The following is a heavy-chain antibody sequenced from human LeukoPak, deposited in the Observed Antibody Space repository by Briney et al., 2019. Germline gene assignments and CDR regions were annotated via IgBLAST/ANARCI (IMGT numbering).Heavy chain of an antibody. CDR2: ISYDGSNK. D-gene: IGHD3-10*01. J-gene: IGHJ4*02. CDR3: ATLRGFDY. CDR1: GFTFSSYG. V-gene: IGHV3-30*03. Sequence: GRSLRLSCAASGFTFSSYGMHWVRQAPGKGLKWVAVISYDGSNKYYADSVKGRFTISRDNSKNTLYLQMNSLRAEDTAVYYCATLRGFDYWGQGTLVTVSS.